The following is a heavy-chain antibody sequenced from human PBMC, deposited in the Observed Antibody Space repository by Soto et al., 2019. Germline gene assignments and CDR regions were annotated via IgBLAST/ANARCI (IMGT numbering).Heavy chain of an antibody. D-gene: IGHD6-19*01. J-gene: IGHJ5*02. Sequence: EVQLLESGGGLVQPGGSLRLSCAASGFTYSSYAMTWVRQAPGKGLEWVSSISAGGGVTYYADSVKGRFTISRDNSKNTLYLQMSSLRAEDTAVYYCAKAGSGWRNWFDPWGQGTLVTVSS. CDR2: ISAGGGVT. V-gene: IGHV3-23*01. CDR1: GFTYSSYA. CDR3: AKAGSGWRNWFDP.